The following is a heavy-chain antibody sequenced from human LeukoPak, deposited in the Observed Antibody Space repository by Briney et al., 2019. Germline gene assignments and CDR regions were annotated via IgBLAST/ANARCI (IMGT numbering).Heavy chain of an antibody. CDR1: GFTFSSYW. Sequence: PGGSLRLSCAASGFTFSSYWMVWVRQAPGKGLVWVSRINSDGSSTSYADSVKGRFTISRDNAKNTLYLQMNSLRAEDTAVYYCATYSSTYYMDVWGKGTTVTVSS. CDR3: ATYSSTYYMDV. J-gene: IGHJ6*03. V-gene: IGHV3-74*01. D-gene: IGHD5-18*01. CDR2: INSDGSST.